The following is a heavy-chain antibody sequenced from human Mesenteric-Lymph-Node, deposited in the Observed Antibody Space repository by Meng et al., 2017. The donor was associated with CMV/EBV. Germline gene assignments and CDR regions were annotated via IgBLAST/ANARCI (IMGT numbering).Heavy chain of an antibody. D-gene: IGHD3-9*01. CDR1: GITFSSYA. Sequence: EVQLLESGGGLVQLGGSLILSCAASGITFSSYARSWVRQAPGKGLEWVSAISVSGGTKYYKDSVKGRFTISRDNSDNMLYLQMNSLRAEETAVYYCAKGSGLFHYWGRGTLVTVSS. V-gene: IGHV3-23*01. CDR3: AKGSGLFHY. J-gene: IGHJ4*02. CDR2: ISVSGGTK.